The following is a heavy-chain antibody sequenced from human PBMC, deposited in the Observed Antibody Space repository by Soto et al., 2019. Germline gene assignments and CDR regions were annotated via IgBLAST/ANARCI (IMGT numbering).Heavy chain of an antibody. D-gene: IGHD6-13*01. J-gene: IGHJ5*02. CDR3: ARGGGYSSSGHNWFDP. CDR2: ISAYNGNT. CDR1: GYTFTNFG. V-gene: IGHV1-18*01. Sequence: ASVKVSCKASGYTFTNFGISWVRQAPGQGLEWMGWISAYNGNTNYAQKFQGRVTMTTDTSTSTAYMEVRSLRSEDTAVYYCARGGGYSSSGHNWFDPWGQGTLVTVSS.